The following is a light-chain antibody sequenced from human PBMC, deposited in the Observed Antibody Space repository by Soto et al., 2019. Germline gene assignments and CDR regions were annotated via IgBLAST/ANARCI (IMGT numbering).Light chain of an antibody. J-gene: IGKJ2*01. CDR2: GSF. V-gene: IGKV3-15*01. Sequence: EIVMTQSPATLSVSPGERANLSCRASQSVGTNLAWYQQKPGQAPRLLMYGSFITATGTPAMFSGSGSETEFTLTISSLQSEDCAVYFCQQYNNWPPYTLGQGTKLEMK. CDR3: QQYNNWPPYT. CDR1: QSVGTN.